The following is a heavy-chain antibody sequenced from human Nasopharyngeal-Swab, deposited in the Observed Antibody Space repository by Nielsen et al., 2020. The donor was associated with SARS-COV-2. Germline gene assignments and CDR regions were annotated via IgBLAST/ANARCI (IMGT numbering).Heavy chain of an antibody. Sequence: GESLKISCAASGFTFSNAWMSWVRQAPGKGLEWVGRIKSKTDGGTTDYAAPVKGGFTISRDDSKNTLYLQMNSLKTEDTAVYYCTTVLRFLEWLYYFDYWGQGTLVTVSS. CDR1: GFTFSNAW. J-gene: IGHJ4*02. D-gene: IGHD3-3*01. CDR2: IKSKTDGGTT. CDR3: TTVLRFLEWLYYFDY. V-gene: IGHV3-15*01.